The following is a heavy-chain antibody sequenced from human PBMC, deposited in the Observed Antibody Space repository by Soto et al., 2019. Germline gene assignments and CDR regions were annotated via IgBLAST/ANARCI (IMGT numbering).Heavy chain of an antibody. CDR2: IYYSGTT. CDR3: ANPFESGSHPGY. CDR1: GGSISSSNYY. D-gene: IGHD3-9*01. J-gene: IGHJ4*02. V-gene: IGHV4-39*01. Sequence: QLQLQESGPGLVKPSETLSLTCTVFGGSISSSNYYWSWIRQPRGKGLEWIGSIYYSGTTYYNPSLKSRVTIFIDKPKNQFSLNLSSVTAADTAVYYCANPFESGSHPGYWGQGTLVTVSS.